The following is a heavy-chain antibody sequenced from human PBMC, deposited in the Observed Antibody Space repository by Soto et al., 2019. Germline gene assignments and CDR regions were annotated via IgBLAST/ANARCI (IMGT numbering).Heavy chain of an antibody. V-gene: IGHV3-74*01. CDR1: GFTFSSYW. CDR2: INSDGSST. J-gene: IGHJ4*02. CDR3: ARGIMGGGDY. D-gene: IGHD2-8*01. Sequence: EVQLVESGGGLVQPGGSLRLSCAASGFTFSSYWMHWVRQAPGKGLVWVSRINSDGSSTSYADSVKGRFTISRDNAKNPVDLQMKSLGAGGTGVYYCARGIMGGGDYWGQGTLVTVSS.